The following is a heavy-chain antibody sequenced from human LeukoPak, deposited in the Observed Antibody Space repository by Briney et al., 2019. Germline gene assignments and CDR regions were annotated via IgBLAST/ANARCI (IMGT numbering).Heavy chain of an antibody. Sequence: GGSLRLSCAASGFTLSNYDMHWVRQAPGKGLEWVSAISGSGGSTYYADSVKGRFTISRDNSKNTLYLQMNSLRAEDTAVYYCARAPDYEYYFDYWGQGTLVTVSS. CDR1: GFTLSNYD. J-gene: IGHJ4*02. V-gene: IGHV3-23*01. CDR3: ARAPDYEYYFDY. CDR2: ISGSGGST. D-gene: IGHD4-17*01.